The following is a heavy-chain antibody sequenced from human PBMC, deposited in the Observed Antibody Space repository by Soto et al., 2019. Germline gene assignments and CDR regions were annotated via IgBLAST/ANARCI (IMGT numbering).Heavy chain of an antibody. D-gene: IGHD3-22*01. CDR2: INPNNDGT. J-gene: IGHJ4*02. CDR3: ARAYYHSSGYYFLDY. Sequence: GASVKVSCKASGYTFTDYYFHWMRQAPGQGLEWMGWINPNNDGTNYAQNFQGRVTMTRDTSVNTAYMELSSLTSDDTAMYYCARAYYHSSGYYFLDYWGQGSQVTVSS. V-gene: IGHV1-2*02. CDR1: GYTFTDYY.